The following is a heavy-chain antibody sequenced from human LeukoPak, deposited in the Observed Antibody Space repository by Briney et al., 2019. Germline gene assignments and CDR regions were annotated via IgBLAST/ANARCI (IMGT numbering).Heavy chain of an antibody. J-gene: IGHJ4*02. V-gene: IGHV4-34*01. CDR2: INHSGST. D-gene: IGHD4-17*01. CDR1: GGSFSGYY. Sequence: SETLSLTCGVYGGSFSGYYWSWIRQPPGKGLEWIGEINHSGSTNYNPSLKSRVTMSVDTSNHQFSLKLNSVTAADTAVYYCARVDSSTATLRGSIDYWGQGTLVTVSS. CDR3: ARVDSSTATLRGSIDY.